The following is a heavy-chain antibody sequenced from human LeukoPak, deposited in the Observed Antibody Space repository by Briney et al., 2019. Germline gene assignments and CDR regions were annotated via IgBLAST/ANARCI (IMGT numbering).Heavy chain of an antibody. CDR1: GFTFSSYS. J-gene: IGHJ6*03. CDR2: ISSSSSYM. CDR3: AREGPAAGTYYYYYMDV. Sequence: GGSLRLSCAASGFTFSSYSMNWVRQAPGKGLEWVSSISSSSSYMYYADSVKGRFTISRDNAKNTLYLQMNSLRAEDTAVYYCAREGPAAGTYYYYYMDVWGKGTTVTVSS. V-gene: IGHV3-21*01. D-gene: IGHD6-13*01.